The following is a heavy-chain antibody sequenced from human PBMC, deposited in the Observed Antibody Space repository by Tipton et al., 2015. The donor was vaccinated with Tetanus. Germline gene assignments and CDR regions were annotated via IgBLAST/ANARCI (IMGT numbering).Heavy chain of an antibody. CDR2: IYYSGST. CDR3: ARLPGITIFEQENPSHSMDV. V-gene: IGHV4-34*01. D-gene: IGHD3-3*01. Sequence: GLVKPSETLSLTCAVYGGSFSGYYWSWIRQPPGKGLEWIGSIYYSGSTYYNPSLKSRVTISVDTSKNQFSLKLSSVTAADTAVYYCARLPGITIFEQENPSHSMDVWGQGTTVTVSS. CDR1: GGSFSGYY. J-gene: IGHJ6*02.